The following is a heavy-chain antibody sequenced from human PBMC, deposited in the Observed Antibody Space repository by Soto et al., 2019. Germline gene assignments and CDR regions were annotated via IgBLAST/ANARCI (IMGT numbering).Heavy chain of an antibody. CDR1: GGSISSGGYY. Sequence: TSETLSLTCTVSGGSISSGGYYWSWIRRHPGKGLEWIGYIYYSGSTYYNPSLKSRVTISVDTSKNQFSLKLSSVTAADTAVYYCARDRLGYDFWSGLVLVGMDVWGQGTTVTVSS. J-gene: IGHJ6*02. CDR3: ARDRLGYDFWSGLVLVGMDV. D-gene: IGHD3-3*01. V-gene: IGHV4-31*03. CDR2: IYYSGST.